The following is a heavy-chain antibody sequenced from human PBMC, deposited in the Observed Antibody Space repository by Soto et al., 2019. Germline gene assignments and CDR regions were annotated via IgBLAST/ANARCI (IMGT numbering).Heavy chain of an antibody. D-gene: IGHD3-22*01. V-gene: IGHV4-30-4*01. Sequence: PSETLSLTCTVSGGSISSGDYYWSWIRQPPGKGLEWIGYIYYSGSTYYNPSLKSRVTISVDTSKNQFSLKLSSVTAADTAVYYCARARGDSSGPSYYFDYWGQGTLVTVSS. CDR1: GGSISSGDYY. J-gene: IGHJ4*02. CDR3: ARARGDSSGPSYYFDY. CDR2: IYYSGST.